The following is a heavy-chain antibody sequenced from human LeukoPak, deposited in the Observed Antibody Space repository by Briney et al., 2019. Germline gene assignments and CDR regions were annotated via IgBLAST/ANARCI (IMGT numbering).Heavy chain of an antibody. J-gene: IGHJ6*03. Sequence: SETLSLTCTVSGGSISSHYWSWIRQPPGKGLEWIGYIYYSGSTNYNPSLKSRVTISVDTSKNQFSLKLSSVTAADTAVYYCARVLSYGQRRRDYYYYYMDVWGKGTTVTVSS. CDR3: ARVLSYGQRRRDYYYYYMDV. V-gene: IGHV4-59*11. D-gene: IGHD5-18*01. CDR2: IYYSGST. CDR1: GGSISSHY.